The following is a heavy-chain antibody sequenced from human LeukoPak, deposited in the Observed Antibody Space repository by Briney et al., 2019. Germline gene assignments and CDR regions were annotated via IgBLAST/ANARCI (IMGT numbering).Heavy chain of an antibody. CDR1: GFSFSDYE. D-gene: IGHD1-14*01. Sequence: PGGSLRLSCAASGFSFSDYEMNWVRQAPGKGLEWVSYISSSAGTIFYADSVKGRFTISRDNAKSSLYLQMNSLRAEDTAVYYCARDDHRYFYYMDVWGKGTTVTVSS. CDR3: ARDDHRYFYYMDV. CDR2: ISSSAGTI. J-gene: IGHJ6*03. V-gene: IGHV3-48*03.